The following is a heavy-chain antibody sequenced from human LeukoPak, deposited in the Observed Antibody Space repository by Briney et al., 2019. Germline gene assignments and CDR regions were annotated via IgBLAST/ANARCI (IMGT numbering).Heavy chain of an antibody. CDR3: GKTTVGYSSGQNPAWPVDY. J-gene: IGHJ4*02. V-gene: IGHV3-23*01. Sequence: GGSLRLSCAASGFTFSSYTMSWVRQAPGKGLEWVSGLSSSGITTYYADSVKGRFTISRDNSRNTVYLQINSLRAEDTAVYYCGKTTVGYSSGQNPAWPVDYWGQGTLVTVSS. D-gene: IGHD5-18*01. CDR1: GFTFSSYT. CDR2: LSSSGITT.